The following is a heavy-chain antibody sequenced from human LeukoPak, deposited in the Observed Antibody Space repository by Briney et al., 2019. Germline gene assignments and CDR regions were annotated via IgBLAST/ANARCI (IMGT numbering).Heavy chain of an antibody. CDR1: GYTFISYY. CDR3: ARGGNFWSGYLVAPTRGRKKTYYMDV. CDR2: INPSGGST. V-gene: IGHV1-46*01. Sequence: ASVKVSCKASGYTFISYYIHWVRQAPGQGLEWMGIINPSGGSTSYAQKFQGRVTMTRDTSTSTVYMELSSLRSGDTAVYYCARGGNFWSGYLVAPTRGRKKTYYMDVWGKGTTVTVSS. D-gene: IGHD3-3*01. J-gene: IGHJ6*03.